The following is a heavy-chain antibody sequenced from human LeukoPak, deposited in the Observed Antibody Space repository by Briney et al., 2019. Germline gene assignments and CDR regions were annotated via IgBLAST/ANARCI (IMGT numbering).Heavy chain of an antibody. V-gene: IGHV3-15*01. J-gene: IGHJ5*02. CDR1: GFTFSNAW. Sequence: KPGGSLRLSCAASGFTFSNAWMSWVRQAPGKGLEWVGRIKSETDGGTTDYAAPVKGRFTISRDDSKNTLYLQMNSLKTEDTAVYYCTTGYRVLLWFGEASDFGRFDPWGQGTLVTVSS. CDR2: IKSETDGGTT. D-gene: IGHD3-10*01. CDR3: TTGYRVLLWFGEASDFGRFDP.